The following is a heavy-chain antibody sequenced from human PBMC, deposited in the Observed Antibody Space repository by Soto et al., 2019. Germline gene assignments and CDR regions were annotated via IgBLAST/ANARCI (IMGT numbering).Heavy chain of an antibody. CDR1: GFTFTDYY. V-gene: IGHV3-11*05. Sequence: QVQLVESGGDVVKPGWSLRLSCAASGFTFTDYYMSWLRQAPGQGLQWLSYISGSTDYLNYADSVKGRFTISRDNAKNLLYLQMTSLRADDTAVYYCARDLGLSSSNYFDFWGQGTLVTVSS. D-gene: IGHD3-10*01. CDR2: ISGSTDYL. CDR3: ARDLGLSSSNYFDF. J-gene: IGHJ4*02.